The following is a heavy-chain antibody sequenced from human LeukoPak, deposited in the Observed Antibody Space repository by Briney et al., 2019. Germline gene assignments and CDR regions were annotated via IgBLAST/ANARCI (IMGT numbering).Heavy chain of an antibody. J-gene: IGHJ6*02. V-gene: IGHV3-23*01. CDR3: ARDRGAVLRYFDWSLSGMDV. CDR2: ISGSGGST. D-gene: IGHD3-9*01. CDR1: GFTFSSYA. Sequence: GGSLRLSCAASGFTFSSYAMSWVRQAPGKGLEWVSAISGSGGSTYYADSVKGRFTISRDNSKNTLYLQMNSLRAEDTAVYYCARDRGAVLRYFDWSLSGMDVWGQGTTVTVSS.